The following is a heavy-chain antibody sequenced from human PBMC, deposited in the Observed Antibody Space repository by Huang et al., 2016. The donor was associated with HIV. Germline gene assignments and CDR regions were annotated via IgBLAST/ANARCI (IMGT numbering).Heavy chain of an antibody. CDR2: IYTSWST. Sequence: QVQLQESGPGLVKPSETLSLTCTVSVGSISSYYWSWIRQPAGKGLEWIGRIYTSWSTHYNPSLKSRVTMSVDTSKNQFSLKLSSVTAADTAVYYCARDRGAVAWWYFDLWGRGTLVTVSS. J-gene: IGHJ2*01. CDR1: VGSISSYY. CDR3: ARDRGAVAWWYFDL. V-gene: IGHV4-4*07. D-gene: IGHD6-19*01.